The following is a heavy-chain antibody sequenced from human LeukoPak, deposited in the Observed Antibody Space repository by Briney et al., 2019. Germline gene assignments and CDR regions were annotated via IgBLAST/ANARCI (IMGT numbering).Heavy chain of an antibody. D-gene: IGHD3-10*01. J-gene: IGHJ4*02. Sequence: SETLSLTCAVYGGSFSGHYWSWIRQPPGKGLEWIGEINHSGSTNYNPSLKSRVTISVDTSKNQFSLRLSSVTAADTAVYYCARGLGLHYYGSGSSHRPLDYWGQGTLVTVSS. CDR2: INHSGST. V-gene: IGHV4-34*01. CDR1: GGSFSGHY. CDR3: ARGLGLHYYGSGSSHRPLDY.